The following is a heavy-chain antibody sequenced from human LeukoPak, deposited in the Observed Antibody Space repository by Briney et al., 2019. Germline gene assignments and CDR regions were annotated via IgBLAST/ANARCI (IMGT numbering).Heavy chain of an antibody. CDR2: LNPNSGNT. D-gene: IGHD6-19*01. J-gene: IGHJ5*02. Sequence: GASVKVSCKASGYSLTTYNINWVRQATGQGLEWMGWLNPNSGNTGYAQKFQGRVTITRNTSISTAYMELSSLRSEDTAVYYCARDHTAGGGGWYNWFDPWGQGTLVTVSS. CDR3: ARDHTAGGGGWYNWFDP. V-gene: IGHV1-8*03. CDR1: GYSLTTYN.